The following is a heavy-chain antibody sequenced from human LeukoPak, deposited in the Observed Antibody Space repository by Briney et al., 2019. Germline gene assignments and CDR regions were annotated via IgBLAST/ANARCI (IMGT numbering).Heavy chain of an antibody. Sequence: PSETLSLTCTVSGGSISSYYWSWIRQPPGKGLEWIVCIYDSGSTNYNPSLKSRVTISVDTSKNQFSLKLSSVTAADTAVFYCASLTTADAFDIWGQGTMVTVSS. CDR1: GGSISSYY. CDR3: ASLTTADAFDI. CDR2: IYDSGST. V-gene: IGHV4-59*01. J-gene: IGHJ3*02. D-gene: IGHD3-22*01.